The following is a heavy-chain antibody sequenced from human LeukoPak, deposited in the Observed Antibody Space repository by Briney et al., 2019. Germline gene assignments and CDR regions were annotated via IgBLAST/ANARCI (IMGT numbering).Heavy chain of an antibody. CDR2: IKSKTDGGTT. D-gene: IGHD3-10*01. CDR1: GFTFSNAW. CDR3: ATDLMVRGVTSYYFAY. J-gene: IGHJ4*02. Sequence: GGSPRLSCAASGFTFSNAWMSWVRQAPGKGLEWVGRIKSKTDGGTTDYAAPVKGRFTISRHDSKNTLYLQMNSLKTEDTAVYYCATDLMVRGVTSYYFAYWGQGTLVTVSS. V-gene: IGHV3-15*01.